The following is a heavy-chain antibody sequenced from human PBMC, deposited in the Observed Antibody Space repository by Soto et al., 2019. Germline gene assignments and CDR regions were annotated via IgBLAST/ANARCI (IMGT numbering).Heavy chain of an antibody. CDR2: FIPVFTTA. J-gene: IGHJ3*02. Sequence: QVQLVQSGAEVKKPGSSVKVSCKASGGSFSTYGISWVRQAPGQGLEWMGGFIPVFTTAKYAQKFQGRVSITAEESTYTAYMALSSLRSEDTAVYFCARDGVDVSRTTVRHGALDIWGQGTVVTVSS. V-gene: IGHV1-69*01. CDR1: GGSFSTYG. D-gene: IGHD4-17*01. CDR3: ARDGVDVSRTTVRHGALDI.